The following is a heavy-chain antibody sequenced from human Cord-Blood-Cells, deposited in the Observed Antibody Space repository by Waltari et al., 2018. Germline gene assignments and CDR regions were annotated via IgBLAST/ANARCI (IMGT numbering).Heavy chain of an antibody. CDR3: ARRKGSSSYYFDY. V-gene: IGHV3-21*01. J-gene: IGHJ4*02. CDR1: GLSFSSYS. D-gene: IGHD6-6*01. CDR2: ISSSRSYI. Sequence: EVQLVESGGGLVKPGGYLSLSCAASGLSFSSYSMNWVRQAPGKGLEWVSCISSSRSYIYYADSVKGRFTISRDNAKNSLYLQMNSLRAEDTAVYYCARRKGSSSYYFDYWGQGTLVTVSS.